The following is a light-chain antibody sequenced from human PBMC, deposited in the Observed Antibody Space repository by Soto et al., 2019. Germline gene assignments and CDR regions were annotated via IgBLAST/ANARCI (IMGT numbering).Light chain of an antibody. Sequence: EIVLTQSPGTLSLSPGERATLSCRASQSVSSSYLAWYQQKPGQAPRLLIYGASSRATGIQDRFSGSGSGTEFTLTISSLQSEDFAVYYCNQSVVSRWTFGQGTKVDIK. CDR1: QSVSSSY. CDR2: GAS. V-gene: IGKV3-20*01. J-gene: IGKJ1*01. CDR3: NQSVVSRWT.